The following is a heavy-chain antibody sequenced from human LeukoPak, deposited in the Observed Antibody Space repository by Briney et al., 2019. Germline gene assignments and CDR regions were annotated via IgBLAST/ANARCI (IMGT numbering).Heavy chain of an antibody. Sequence: PGRSLRLSCAASEFTVKNYAMHWVRQAPGKGLEWLALISYDRINEYYADSVKGRFTISRDNFQNTLYLQMNSLRPDDTAVYYCARASDGFNFDYWGQGTLVTVSS. CDR1: EFTVKNYA. J-gene: IGHJ4*02. CDR2: ISYDRINE. V-gene: IGHV3-30*04. CDR3: ARASDGFNFDY. D-gene: IGHD5-24*01.